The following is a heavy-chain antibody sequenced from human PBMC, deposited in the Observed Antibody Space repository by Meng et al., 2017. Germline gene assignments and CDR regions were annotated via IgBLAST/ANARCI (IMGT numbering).Heavy chain of an antibody. CDR3: SGHVDY. CDR2: MKSNVDGGTV. V-gene: IGHV3-15*01. Sequence: VQLVESGGGFVQPGGSPRLSCAASGFTFSNAWMTWVRQAPGKGLEWIGRMKSNVDGGTVDYAAAVKGRFFISRDDSENTFYLQMNSLKTEDTAVYYCSGHVDYWGHGTLVTVSS. CDR1: GFTFSNAW. J-gene: IGHJ4*01.